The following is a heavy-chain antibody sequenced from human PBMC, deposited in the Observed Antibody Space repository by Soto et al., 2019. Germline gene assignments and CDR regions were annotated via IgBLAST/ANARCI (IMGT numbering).Heavy chain of an antibody. J-gene: IGHJ4*02. Sequence: QVQLQQWDAGLLKPSETLSLTCAVYGGSFSGYYWSWIRQPPGKGLEWIGEINHSGSTNYNPSLKSRVTISVDTSKNQFSLKLSSVTAADTAVYYCVRGVGGDYWGQGTLVTVSS. V-gene: IGHV4-34*01. CDR2: INHSGST. D-gene: IGHD2-15*01. CDR3: VRGVGGDY. CDR1: GGSFSGYY.